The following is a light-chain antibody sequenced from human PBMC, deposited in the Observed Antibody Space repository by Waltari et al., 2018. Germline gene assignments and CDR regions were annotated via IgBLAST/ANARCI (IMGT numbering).Light chain of an antibody. CDR3: QPTYTSLAWT. V-gene: IGKV1-39*01. CDR1: QSIDKF. J-gene: IGKJ1*01. CDR2: AAS. Sequence: DIQMTQSPSSLSASVGDRVTITCRPSQSIDKFLNWYQKKPGKAPDLLIYAASTLQTGVPSRFSGSGSGTDFTLTITNLHPEDFATYYCQPTYTSLAWTFGQGTKVEIK.